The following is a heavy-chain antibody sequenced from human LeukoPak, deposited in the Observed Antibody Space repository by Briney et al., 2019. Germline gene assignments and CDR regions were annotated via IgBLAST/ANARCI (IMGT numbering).Heavy chain of an antibody. J-gene: IGHJ4*02. CDR3: ARGENNYGYYYFDY. V-gene: IGHV3-21*01. CDR2: ISSSSSYI. CDR1: GFTFSSYS. Sequence: PGGSLRLSCAASGFTFSSYSMNWVRQAPGKGLEWVSSISSSSSYIYYADSVKGRFTISRDNAKNSLYLQMNSLRAEDTAVYYCARGENNYGYYYFDYWGQGTLDTVSS. D-gene: IGHD5-18*01.